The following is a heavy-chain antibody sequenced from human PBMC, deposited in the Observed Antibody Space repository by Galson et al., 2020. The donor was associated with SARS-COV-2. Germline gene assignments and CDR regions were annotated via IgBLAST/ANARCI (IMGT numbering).Heavy chain of an antibody. CDR1: GGSFSGYY. V-gene: IGHV4-34*01. D-gene: IGHD2-2*01. J-gene: IGHJ4*02. CDR2: INHSGST. Sequence: SQTLSLTCAVYGGSFSGYYWSWIRQPPGKGLEWIGEINHSGSTNYNPSLKSRVTISVDTSKNQFSLKLSSVTAADTAVYYCARRYCSSTSCYPYYFDYWGQGTLVTVSS. CDR3: ARRYCSSTSCYPYYFDY.